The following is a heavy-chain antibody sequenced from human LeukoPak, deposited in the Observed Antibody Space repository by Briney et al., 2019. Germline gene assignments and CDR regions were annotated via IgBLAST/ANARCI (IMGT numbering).Heavy chain of an antibody. CDR2: IIPISGTA. CDR1: GGTFSSYA. CDR3: ARDGFRYCSGGSCYPY. D-gene: IGHD2-15*01. V-gene: IGHV1-69*05. J-gene: IGHJ4*02. Sequence: SVKVSCKASGGTFSSYAISWVRQAPGQGLEWMGGIIPISGTANYAQKFQGRVTITTDESTSTAYMELSSLRSEDTAVYYCARDGFRYCSGGSCYPYWGQGTLVTVSS.